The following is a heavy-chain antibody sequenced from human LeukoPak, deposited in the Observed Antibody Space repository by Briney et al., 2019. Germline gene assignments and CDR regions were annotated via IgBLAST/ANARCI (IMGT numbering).Heavy chain of an antibody. Sequence: GGSLRPSCAASGFTFSSYGVHWVRQAPGKGLEWVAVIWSDVSNRYYAESVKGRFTISRDNSKNTLYLQMNSLRAEDTAVYFCARGQTTVTNWGQGTLVTVSS. J-gene: IGHJ4*02. CDR3: ARGQTTVTN. V-gene: IGHV3-33*01. CDR1: GFTFSSYG. D-gene: IGHD4-17*01. CDR2: IWSDVSNR.